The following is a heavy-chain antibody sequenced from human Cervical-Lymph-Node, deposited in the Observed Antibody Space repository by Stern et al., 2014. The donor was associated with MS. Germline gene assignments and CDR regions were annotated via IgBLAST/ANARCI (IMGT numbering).Heavy chain of an antibody. Sequence: EVHLVESGAEVKKPGESLKISCRTSGYTFSNFWIGWVRQMPGKGLEWMEVIYPADSDTTYSPSFQGQVTISADESISTAYLQWRSLKASDTAMYYCVRRRDSAGYDTFDLWGQGTMLIVSS. CDR3: VRRRDSAGYDTFDL. V-gene: IGHV5-51*01. CDR1: GYTFSNFW. D-gene: IGHD3-22*01. J-gene: IGHJ3*01. CDR2: IYPADSDT.